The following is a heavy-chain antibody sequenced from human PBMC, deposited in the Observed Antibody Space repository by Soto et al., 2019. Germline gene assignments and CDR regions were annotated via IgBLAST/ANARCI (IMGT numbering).Heavy chain of an antibody. Sequence: GASVKVSCKASGYTLTSYYLHWVRQAPGQGLEWLGIMNPSAGSSSYAQTFQGRITMTRDTSMSTVYMELSSLRSEDTAVYYCARXSTVTSDHNYYYFGMDVWGQGTTVTVSS. V-gene: IGHV1-46*01. CDR1: GYTLTSYY. D-gene: IGHD4-4*01. CDR2: MNPSAGSS. J-gene: IGHJ6*02. CDR3: ARXSTVTSDHNYYYFGMDV.